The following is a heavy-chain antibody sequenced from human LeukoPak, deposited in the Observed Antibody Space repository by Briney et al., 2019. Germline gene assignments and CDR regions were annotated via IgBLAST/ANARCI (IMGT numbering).Heavy chain of an antibody. CDR3: ARMIVVVTATRFDY. D-gene: IGHD2-21*02. V-gene: IGHV4-59*01. J-gene: IGHJ4*02. Sequence: SETLSLTCTVSGGSISSYYWSWIRQPPGKGLEWIGYIYYSGSTNYNPSLKSRVTISVDTSKNQFSLKLSSVTAADTAVYYCARMIVVVTATRFDYWGQGTLVTVSS. CDR2: IYYSGST. CDR1: GGSISSYY.